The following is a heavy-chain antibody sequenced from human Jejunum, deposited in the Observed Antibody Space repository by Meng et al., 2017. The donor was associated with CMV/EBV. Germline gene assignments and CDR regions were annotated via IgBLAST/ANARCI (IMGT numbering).Heavy chain of an antibody. CDR3: ARGTGAGSWLIDS. J-gene: IGHJ4*02. D-gene: IGHD6-13*01. CDR1: GVTFSSEA. CDR2: IQFDGNNE. V-gene: IGHV3-30*03. Sequence: SGVTFSSEAMHWVSQAQGKGLEWVAVIQFDGNNEHYADYVEGRFTISRDNSKNTLYLQVNSLRPEDTGVYYCARGTGAGSWLIDSWGQGTLVTVSS.